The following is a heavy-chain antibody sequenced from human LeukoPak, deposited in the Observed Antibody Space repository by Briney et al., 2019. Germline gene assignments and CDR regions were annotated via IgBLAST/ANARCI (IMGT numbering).Heavy chain of an antibody. Sequence: GGSLRLSCAASGFTFSSYSMTWVRQVPGRGPEWVANVNRDGSETYYLDSVKGRFTISKDNAKNSLYLQMNSLRAEDTALYHCARNNGMDVWGQGTTVIVSS. CDR3: ARNNGMDV. J-gene: IGHJ6*02. V-gene: IGHV3-7*03. CDR2: VNRDGSET. CDR1: GFTFSSYS.